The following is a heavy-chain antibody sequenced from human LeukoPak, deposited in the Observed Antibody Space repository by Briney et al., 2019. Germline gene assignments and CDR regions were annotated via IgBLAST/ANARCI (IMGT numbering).Heavy chain of an antibody. CDR2: INHNGNVN. CDR1: GFTFSSYW. Sequence: GGTLRLSCAASGFTFSSYWMNWARQAPGKGLEWVASINHNGNVNYYVDSVKGRFTISRDNAKNSLYLQMSNLRVEDTAVYFCARGGGLDVWGQGATVTVSS. CDR3: ARGGGLDV. D-gene: IGHD3-16*01. J-gene: IGHJ6*02. V-gene: IGHV3-7*03.